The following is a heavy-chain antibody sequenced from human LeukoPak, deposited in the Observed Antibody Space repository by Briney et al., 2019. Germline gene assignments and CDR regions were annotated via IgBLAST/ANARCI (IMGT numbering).Heavy chain of an antibody. CDR2: INPSGGST. J-gene: IGHJ5*02. Sequence: GASVKVSCKASGYTFISYYMHWVRQAPGQGLEWMGIINPSGGSTSYAQKFQGRVTMTRDTSTSTVYMELSSLRSEDTAVYYCSRGPTIRGRWFDPWGQGTLVTVSS. CDR1: GYTFISYY. CDR3: SRGPTIRGRWFDP. D-gene: IGHD5-24*01. V-gene: IGHV1-46*03.